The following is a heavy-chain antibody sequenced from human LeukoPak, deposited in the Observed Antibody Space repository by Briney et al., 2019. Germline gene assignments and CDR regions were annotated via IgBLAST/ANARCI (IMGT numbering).Heavy chain of an antibody. CDR3: ARERSNYFDY. J-gene: IGHJ4*02. CDR1: GGSISSGGHY. Sequence: SQTLSLTCTVSGGSISSGGHYWSWIRQHPGKGLEWIGYIYYSGSTYYNPSLKSRVTISVDTSKNQFSFKLSSVTAADTAVYYCARERSNYFDYWGQGTLVTVSS. D-gene: IGHD4-11*01. CDR2: IYYSGST. V-gene: IGHV4-31*03.